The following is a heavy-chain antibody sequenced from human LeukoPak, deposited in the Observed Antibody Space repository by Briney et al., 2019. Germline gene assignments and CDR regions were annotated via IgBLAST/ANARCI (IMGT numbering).Heavy chain of an antibody. Sequence: ASVKVSCKASGYTFTSYAMHWVRQAPGQRLEWMGWINTGNGNTKYSQKFQGRVTFTKDTSASTAYMELSSLRSEDTAVYYCAREGAAAAPGAFDIWGQGTMVTVSS. CDR1: GYTFTSYA. V-gene: IGHV1-3*04. CDR2: INTGNGNT. D-gene: IGHD6-13*01. CDR3: AREGAAAAPGAFDI. J-gene: IGHJ3*02.